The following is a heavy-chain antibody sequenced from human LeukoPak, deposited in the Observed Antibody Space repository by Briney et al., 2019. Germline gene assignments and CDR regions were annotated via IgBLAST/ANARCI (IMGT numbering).Heavy chain of an antibody. J-gene: IGHJ2*01. D-gene: IGHD3-10*01. CDR3: ARDSPQGVTKSRYLDL. Sequence: GGSLRLSCAASGFTFSSYSMNWVRQAPGKGLEWVSSSSSSSSYIYYADSVKGRFTISRDNAKNSLYLQMHSLRAEDTAVYYCARDSPQGVTKSRYLDLWGRGTLVTVSS. CDR1: GFTFSSYS. V-gene: IGHV3-21*01. CDR2: SSSSSSYI.